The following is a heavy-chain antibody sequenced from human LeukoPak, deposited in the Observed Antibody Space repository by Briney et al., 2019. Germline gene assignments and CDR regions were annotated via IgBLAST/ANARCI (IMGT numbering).Heavy chain of an antibody. CDR2: IKTNSGGT. CDR1: GYTFTRYR. D-gene: IGHD3-10*01. V-gene: IGHV1-2*04. Sequence: ASVKVSCKASGYTFTRYRMHWVRQPPGPGLACMGWIKTNSGGTNYAQKFQGCVTMTRGTSISTAYMELSRLRTDDTDVYYCARGGDYYCSNYYGMDVWGKGTTVTVSS. CDR3: ARGGDYYCSNYYGMDV. J-gene: IGHJ6*04.